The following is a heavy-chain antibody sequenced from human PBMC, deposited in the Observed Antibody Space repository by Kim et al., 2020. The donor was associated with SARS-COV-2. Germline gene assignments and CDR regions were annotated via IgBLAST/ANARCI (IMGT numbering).Heavy chain of an antibody. CDR1: GYTFTSYG. J-gene: IGHJ6*02. CDR2: ISPYNGNT. CDR3: ARANIGAYGSGKYYNLYYDYYALDV. D-gene: IGHD3-10*01. Sequence: ASVKVSCTASGYTFTSYGISWVRQAPGQGLEWMGWISPYNGNTNYAQKLQGRVTMTTDTSTSTAYVELRSLRSDDTAVYYCARANIGAYGSGKYYNLYYDYYALDVWGQGTTVAVSS. V-gene: IGHV1-18*01.